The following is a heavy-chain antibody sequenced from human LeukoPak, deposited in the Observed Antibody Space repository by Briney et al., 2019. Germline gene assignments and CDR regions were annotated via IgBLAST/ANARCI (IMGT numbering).Heavy chain of an antibody. D-gene: IGHD3-3*01. V-gene: IGHV3-30*02. CDR3: AKDGNFWSGYYYYYYMDV. Sequence: GGSLRLSCAASGFTFSSYGMHWVRQAPGKGLEWVAFIRYDGSNKYYADSVKGRFTISRDNSKNTLYLQMNSLRAEDTAVYYCAKDGNFWSGYYYYYYMDVWGKGTTVTVSS. CDR1: GFTFSSYG. J-gene: IGHJ6*03. CDR2: IRYDGSNK.